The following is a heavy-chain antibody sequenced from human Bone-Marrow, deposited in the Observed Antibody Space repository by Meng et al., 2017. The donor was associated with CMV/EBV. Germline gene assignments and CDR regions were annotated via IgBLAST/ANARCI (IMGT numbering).Heavy chain of an antibody. CDR1: GFTFGDYG. D-gene: IGHD6-19*01. J-gene: IGHJ3*02. CDR3: ARDRRQWLAPGAFDAFDI. V-gene: IGHV3-20*04. Sequence: GESLKISCAASGFTFGDYGMTWVRQAPGKGLEWVSGVNRNGDRTDYADSVKGRFTFSRDNAKNSLYLQMNSLRAEDTAFYYCARDRRQWLAPGAFDAFDIWGQGTMVTVSS. CDR2: VNRNGDRT.